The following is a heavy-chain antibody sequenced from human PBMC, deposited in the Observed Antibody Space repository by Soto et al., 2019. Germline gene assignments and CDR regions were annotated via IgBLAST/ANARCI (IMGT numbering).Heavy chain of an antibody. Sequence: EVQLLESGGGLVQPGGSLRLSCAASGFTFSSYPMSWVRQAPGKGLEWVSAVSGSGGTTYYADSVKGRLTISRDNSKNMVYLQMSSLRAEDSALYYCARGSPTDYRRFDYWGQGTLVTVSS. CDR1: GFTFSSYP. J-gene: IGHJ4*02. V-gene: IGHV3-23*01. D-gene: IGHD4-17*01. CDR2: VSGSGGTT. CDR3: ARGSPTDYRRFDY.